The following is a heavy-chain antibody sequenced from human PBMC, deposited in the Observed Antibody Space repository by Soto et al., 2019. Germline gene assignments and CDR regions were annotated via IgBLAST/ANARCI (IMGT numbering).Heavy chain of an antibody. V-gene: IGHV1-3*01. D-gene: IGHD3-22*01. J-gene: IGHJ4*02. CDR2: INAGNGNT. CDR3: ARDYYDSSVYYYFDY. Sequence: GASVKVSCKASGYTFTSYAMHWVRQAPGQRLEWMGWINAGNGNTKYSQKFQGRVTITRDTSASTAYMELSSLRSEDTAVYYCARDYYDSSVYYYFDYGGQETLVTVSS. CDR1: GYTFTSYA.